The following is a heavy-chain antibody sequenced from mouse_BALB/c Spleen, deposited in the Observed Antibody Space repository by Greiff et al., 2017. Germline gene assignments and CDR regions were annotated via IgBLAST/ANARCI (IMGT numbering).Heavy chain of an antibody. CDR1: GYTFTSYD. CDR2: IFPGYGST. D-gene: IGHD2-2*01. J-gene: IGHJ1*01. CDR3: ARRYDGYRDV. Sequence: QVQLQQSGAALVKPGASVKLSCKASGYTFTSYDINWVRQRPEQGLEWIGWIFPGYGSTKYNEKFKGTSTLTTDNSSSTAYMQLRRLTSEDSAVYRCARRYDGYRDVWGEGTTVTVSS. V-gene: IGHV1S56*01.